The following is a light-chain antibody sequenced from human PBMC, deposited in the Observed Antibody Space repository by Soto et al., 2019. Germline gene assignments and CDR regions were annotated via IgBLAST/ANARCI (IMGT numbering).Light chain of an antibody. J-gene: IGLJ2*01. CDR2: DNY. CDR3: ATWDSSLSAAV. V-gene: IGLV1-51*01. Sequence: QSVLTQPPSVSATPGQTVTISCSGSNSSIGNNCVSWYQQLPGTAPKLLIYDNYKRPSGIPDRFSGSKSGTSATLGITGLQVGDEADYYCATWDSSLSAAVFGGGTKVTVL. CDR1: NSSIGNNC.